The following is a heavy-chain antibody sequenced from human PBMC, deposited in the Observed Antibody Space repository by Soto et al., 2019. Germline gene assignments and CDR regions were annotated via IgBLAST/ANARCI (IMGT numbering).Heavy chain of an antibody. V-gene: IGHV3-33*01. Sequence: GGSLRLSCAASGFTFSSYGMHWVRQAPGKGLEWVAVIWYDGSNKYYADSVKGRFTISRDNSKNTLYLQMNSLRAEDTAVYYCARASGYDPFDYWGQGSLVTVSS. CDR2: IWYDGSNK. CDR1: GFTFSSYG. CDR3: ARASGYDPFDY. D-gene: IGHD5-12*01. J-gene: IGHJ4*02.